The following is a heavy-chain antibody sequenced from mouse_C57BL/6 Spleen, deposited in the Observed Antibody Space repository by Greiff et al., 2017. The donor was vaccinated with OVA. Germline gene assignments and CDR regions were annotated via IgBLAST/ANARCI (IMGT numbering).Heavy chain of an antibody. CDR3: ARGGLRDSYYAMDY. Sequence: EVQVVESGPGLVKPSQSLSLTCSVTGYSITSGYYWNWIRQFPGNKLEWMGYISYDGSNNYNPSLKNRISITRDTSKNQFFLKLNSVTTEDTATYYCARGGLRDSYYAMDYWGQGTSVTVSS. V-gene: IGHV3-6*01. D-gene: IGHD1-1*01. CDR1: GYSITSGYY. CDR2: ISYDGSN. J-gene: IGHJ4*01.